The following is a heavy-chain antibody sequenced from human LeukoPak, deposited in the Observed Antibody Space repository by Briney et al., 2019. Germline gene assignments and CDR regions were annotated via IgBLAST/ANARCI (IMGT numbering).Heavy chain of an antibody. CDR3: ARAGQAGTTDY. J-gene: IGHJ4*02. CDR2: INQGGSEK. V-gene: IGHV3-7*01. D-gene: IGHD1-7*01. Sequence: PGGSLRLSCAASGFTFGIYWMSWVRQAPGKGLEWVANINQGGSEKYYVDSVTGRFTLSRDNAENSLYLQLNSLTVEDTAVYYCARAGQAGTTDYWGQGTLVTVSS. CDR1: GFTFGIYW.